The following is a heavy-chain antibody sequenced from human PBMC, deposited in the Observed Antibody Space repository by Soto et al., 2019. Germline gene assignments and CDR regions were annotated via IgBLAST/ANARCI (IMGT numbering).Heavy chain of an antibody. D-gene: IGHD3-10*01. CDR1: GYSFTSYW. J-gene: IGHJ5*02. V-gene: IGHV5-51*01. CDR3: ARLPGMVRGVNNWFDP. Sequence: PGESLKISCKGSGYSFTSYWIGWVRQMPGKGLEWMGIIYPGGSDTRYSPSFQGQVTISADKSISTAYLQWSSLKASDTAMYYCARLPGMVRGVNNWFDPWGQGTLVTVSS. CDR2: IYPGGSDT.